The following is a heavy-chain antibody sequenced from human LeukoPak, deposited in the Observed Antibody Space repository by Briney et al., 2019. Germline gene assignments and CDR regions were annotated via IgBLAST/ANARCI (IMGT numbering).Heavy chain of an antibody. CDR3: AKDRCSNGVGCYYYYMDV. Sequence: GGSLRLSCAASGFTFSSYAMHWVRQAPGRGLEWVAYIQYDGSNEQYADSVKGRFSISRDSSKNILYLQMNSLRAEDTAVYYCAKDRCSNGVGCYYYYMDVWGKGTTVTISS. CDR2: IQYDGSNE. D-gene: IGHD2-8*01. V-gene: IGHV3-30*04. CDR1: GFTFSSYA. J-gene: IGHJ6*03.